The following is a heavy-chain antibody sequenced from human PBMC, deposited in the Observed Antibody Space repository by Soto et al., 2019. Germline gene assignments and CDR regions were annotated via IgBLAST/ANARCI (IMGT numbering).Heavy chain of an antibody. J-gene: IGHJ6*02. V-gene: IGHV3-48*02. CDR1: GFTFSTYS. CDR2: ISSRSYTI. Sequence: EVQLVESGGGLVQPGGSLRLSCAASGFTFSTYSMNWVRQAPGKGLEWVSYISSRSYTIYYVDSVKGRFTISRDNANNSLYLQMNSLRDEETAVYYCARGGSSSDNGMDVWGQGNTVTVSS. D-gene: IGHD3-16*01. CDR3: ARGGSSSDNGMDV.